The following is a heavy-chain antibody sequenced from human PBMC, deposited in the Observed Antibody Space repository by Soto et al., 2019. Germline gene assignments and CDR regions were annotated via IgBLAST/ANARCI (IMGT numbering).Heavy chain of an antibody. Sequence: GASVKVSCKASGYTFTSYGISWVRQAPGQGLEWMGWISAYNGNTNYAQKLQGRVTMTTDTSTSTAYMELRSLRSDDTAVYYCASNGPHSSGWYRWFDPWGQGTLVTVSS. V-gene: IGHV1-18*01. CDR2: ISAYNGNT. J-gene: IGHJ5*02. CDR1: GYTFTSYG. D-gene: IGHD6-19*01. CDR3: ASNGPHSSGWYRWFDP.